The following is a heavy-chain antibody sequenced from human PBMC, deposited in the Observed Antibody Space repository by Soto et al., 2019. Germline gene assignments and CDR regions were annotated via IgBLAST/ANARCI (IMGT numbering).Heavy chain of an antibody. V-gene: IGHV3-7*01. CDR1: GFTFSSYW. J-gene: IGHJ4*02. D-gene: IGHD4-17*01. Sequence: QLGGSLRLSCAASGFTFSSYWMSWVRQAPGKGLEWVANIKQDGSEKYYVDSVKGRFTISRDNAKNSLYLQMNSLRAEDTAVYYCARTRFFGVYGDYDYWGQGTLVTVSS. CDR3: ARTRFFGVYGDYDY. CDR2: IKQDGSEK.